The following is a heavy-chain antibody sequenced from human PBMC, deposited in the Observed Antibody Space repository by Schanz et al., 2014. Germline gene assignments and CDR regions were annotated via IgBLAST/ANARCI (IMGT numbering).Heavy chain of an antibody. Sequence: EVQLVESGGGMVQPGGSLRLSCVASGFTFFGSFAMSWVRQAPGKGLEWVSGMSGSGSTADYADSVKGRFTISRDNSRKTLYLQMNSLRADDTAVYYCAKDLYNYGSFDSWGQGTLVTVSS. CDR3: AKDLYNYGSFDS. CDR1: GFTFFGSFA. V-gene: IGHV3-23*04. J-gene: IGHJ5*01. D-gene: IGHD3-16*01. CDR2: MSGSGSTA.